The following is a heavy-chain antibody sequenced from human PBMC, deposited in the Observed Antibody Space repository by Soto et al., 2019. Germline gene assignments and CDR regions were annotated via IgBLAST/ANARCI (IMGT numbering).Heavy chain of an antibody. V-gene: IGHV3-53*01. CDR3: ARDESGNFHQ. CDR2: IHSDGAK. D-gene: IGHD1-1*01. CDR1: VFTVVDS. Sequence: CXSLAWSVAVFTVVDSIVWVRQAPGKGLECVSFIHSDGAKHYTDSVRGRLTISRDNSKNTLYLKMDRLRVEETAVYLCARDESGNFHQWGKGT. J-gene: IGHJ4*02.